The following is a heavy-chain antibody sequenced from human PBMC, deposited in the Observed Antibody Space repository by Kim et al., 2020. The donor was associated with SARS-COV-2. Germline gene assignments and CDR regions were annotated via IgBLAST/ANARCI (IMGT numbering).Heavy chain of an antibody. CDR1: GYTFTSYA. CDR2: INAGNGNT. D-gene: IGHD5-12*01. V-gene: IGHV1-3*01. J-gene: IGHJ4*02. Sequence: ASVKVSCKASGYTFTSYAMHWVRQAPGQRLEWMGWINAGNGNTKYSQKFQGRVTITRDTSASTAYMELSSLRSEDTAVYYCASQRGYSGYGFFDYWGQGTLVTVSA. CDR3: ASQRGYSGYGFFDY.